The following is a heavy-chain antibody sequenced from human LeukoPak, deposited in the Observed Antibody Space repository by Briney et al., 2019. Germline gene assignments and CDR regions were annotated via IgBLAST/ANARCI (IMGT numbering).Heavy chain of an antibody. J-gene: IGHJ3*02. CDR1: GYSISTGYY. CDR3: ARTYFPRGAFDI. D-gene: IGHD3-9*01. V-gene: IGHV4-38-2*02. CDR2: IYHSGST. Sequence: KTSETLSLTCTVSGYSISTGYYWGWIRPSPGKGLEWIGSIYHSGSTYYNPSLQSRVIMSVDTSKNQFSLRLNSVTAADTAIYYCARTYFPRGAFDIWGQGTMVTVSS.